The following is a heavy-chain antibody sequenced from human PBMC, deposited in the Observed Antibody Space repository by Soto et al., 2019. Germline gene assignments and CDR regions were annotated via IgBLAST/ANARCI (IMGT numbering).Heavy chain of an antibody. J-gene: IGHJ6*02. Sequence: SETLSLTCTVSGGSISSSSYYWGWIRQPPGKGLEWIGSIYYSGSTYYNPSLKSRVTISVDTSKNQFSLKLSSVTAADTAVYYCARNIAVAGPYGMDVWGQGNTVTVSS. CDR3: ARNIAVAGPYGMDV. CDR1: GGSISSSSYY. V-gene: IGHV4-39*01. D-gene: IGHD6-19*01. CDR2: IYYSGST.